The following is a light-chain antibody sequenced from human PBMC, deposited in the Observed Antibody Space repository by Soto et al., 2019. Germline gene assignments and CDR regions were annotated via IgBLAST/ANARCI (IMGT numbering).Light chain of an antibody. V-gene: IGLV4-69*01. Sequence: QSVLTQSPSASAYLGASVKLTCTLSSGHSSYAIAWHQQQPEKGPRYLMKLNSDGSHSKGDGLPDRFSGSSSGAERYLTIYSLQSEDEADYYCQPWGAGSPFGVGTKLTVL. J-gene: IGLJ2*01. CDR2: LNSDGSH. CDR1: SGHSSYA. CDR3: QPWGAGSP.